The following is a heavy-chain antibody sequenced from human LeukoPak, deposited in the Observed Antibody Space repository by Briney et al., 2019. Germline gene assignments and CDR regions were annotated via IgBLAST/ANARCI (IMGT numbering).Heavy chain of an antibody. D-gene: IGHD2-21*01. CDR1: GLTVSSNY. CDR3: ARDRLKYSPPRD. J-gene: IGHJ4*02. CDR2: IYSGGST. Sequence: GGSLRLSCAASGLTVSSNYMSWVRQAPGKGLEWVSVIYSGGSTYYADSVKGRFTISRDNSKNTLYLQMNSLRAEDTAVYYCARDRLKYSPPRDWGQGTLVTVSS. V-gene: IGHV3-66*01.